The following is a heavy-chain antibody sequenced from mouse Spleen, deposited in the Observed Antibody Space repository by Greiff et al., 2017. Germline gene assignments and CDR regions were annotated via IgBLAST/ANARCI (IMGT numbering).Heavy chain of an antibody. V-gene: IGHV1-77*01. D-gene: IGHD4-1*01. J-gene: IGHJ2*01. CDR2: IYPGSGNT. CDR3: ARKDWDYFDY. Sequence: QVQLQQSGAELARPGASVKLSCKASGYTFTDYYINWVKQRTGQGLEWIGEIYPGSGNTYYNEKFKGKATLTADKSSSTAYMQLSSLTSEDSAVYFCARKDWDYFDYWGQGTTLTVSS. CDR1: GYTFTDYY.